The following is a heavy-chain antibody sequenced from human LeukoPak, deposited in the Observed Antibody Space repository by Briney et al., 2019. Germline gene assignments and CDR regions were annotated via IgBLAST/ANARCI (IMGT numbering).Heavy chain of an antibody. D-gene: IGHD2-15*01. CDR1: GFTFSSYW. Sequence: GGSLRLSCAASGFTFSSYWMSWVRQAPGKGLEWVANIKQDGSEKYYADSVKGRFTISRDNAKNSLYLQMNSLRAEDTAVYYCARARMGYCSGGSCPGPFDYWGQGTLVTVSS. V-gene: IGHV3-7*01. CDR2: IKQDGSEK. CDR3: ARARMGYCSGGSCPGPFDY. J-gene: IGHJ4*02.